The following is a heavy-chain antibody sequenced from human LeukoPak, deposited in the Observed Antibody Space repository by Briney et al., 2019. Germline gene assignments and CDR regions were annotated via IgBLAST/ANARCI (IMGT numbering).Heavy chain of an antibody. CDR1: GGSISSYY. D-gene: IGHD6-13*01. CDR3: AGSSSYPAWFDP. Sequence: SETLSLTCTVSGGSISSYYWSWLRQPPGKGLEWIGYIYYSGSTNYNPSLKSRVTISVDTSKNQFSLKLSSVTAADTAVYYCAGSSSYPAWFDPWGQGTLVTVSS. J-gene: IGHJ5*02. CDR2: IYYSGST. V-gene: IGHV4-59*08.